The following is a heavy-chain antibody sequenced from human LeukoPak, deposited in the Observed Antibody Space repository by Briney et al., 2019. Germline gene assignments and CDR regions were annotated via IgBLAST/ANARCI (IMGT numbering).Heavy chain of an antibody. Sequence: GGSLRLSCAASGFTVSSNYMSWVRQAPGKGLEWVSVIYSGGSTYYADSVKGRFTISRDNSKNTLYLQMNSLRAEDTAVYYCAGTRFGELLGAFDIWGRGTMVTVSS. D-gene: IGHD3-10*01. CDR3: AGTRFGELLGAFDI. J-gene: IGHJ3*02. V-gene: IGHV3-53*01. CDR2: IYSGGST. CDR1: GFTVSSNY.